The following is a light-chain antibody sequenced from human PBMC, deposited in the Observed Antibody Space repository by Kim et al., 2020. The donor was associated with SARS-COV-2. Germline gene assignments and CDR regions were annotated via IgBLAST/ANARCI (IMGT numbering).Light chain of an antibody. CDR2: EVT. Sequence: QSVLTQPASVSGSPGQSITISCTGTTSDVGGYDYVSWYQQHPGKAPKLMISEVTNRPSGVSNRFSGSKSGNTASLTISGLQAEDEADYYCSSYTSSSHVRFGGGTQLTVL. J-gene: IGLJ2*01. V-gene: IGLV2-14*01. CDR1: TSDVGGYDY. CDR3: SSYTSSSHVR.